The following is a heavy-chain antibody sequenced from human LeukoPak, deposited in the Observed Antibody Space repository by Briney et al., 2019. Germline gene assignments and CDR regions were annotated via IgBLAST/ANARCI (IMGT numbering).Heavy chain of an antibody. CDR3: ARSLRFLEWLPPAHMDV. CDR1: GGSISSTTYY. J-gene: IGHJ6*03. CDR2: VYSSGST. V-gene: IGHV4-39*07. D-gene: IGHD3-3*01. Sequence: PSETLSLTCTVSGGSISSTTYYWGWIRQPPGKGLEWIGSVYSSGSTYYNPSLKSRVTISVDTSKNQFSLKLSSVTAADTAVYYCARSLRFLEWLPPAHMDVWGKGTTVTVSS.